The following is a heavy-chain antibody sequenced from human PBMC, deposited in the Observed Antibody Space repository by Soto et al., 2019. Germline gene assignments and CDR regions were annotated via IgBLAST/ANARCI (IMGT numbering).Heavy chain of an antibody. CDR2: ISGSGGST. J-gene: IGHJ4*02. CDR1: GFTFSSYA. Sequence: EVQLLESGGGLVQPGGSLRLSCAAAGFTFSSYAMSWVRQAPGKGLEWVSAISGSGGSTYYADSVKGRFTISRDNSKNTLYLQMTGLRAEDTAVYYCAYSSTPFDYLGQGTLVSVSS. D-gene: IGHD6-13*01. CDR3: AYSSTPFDY. V-gene: IGHV3-23*01.